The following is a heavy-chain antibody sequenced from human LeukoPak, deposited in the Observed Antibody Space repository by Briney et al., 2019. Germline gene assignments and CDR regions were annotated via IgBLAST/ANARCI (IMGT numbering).Heavy chain of an antibody. J-gene: IGHJ6*02. Sequence: SETLSLTCTVSGGSIRSSYYYWGWIRQPPGTGLEWIGSIYDSGSTNYNPSLKSRVTISVDTSKNQFSLKLSSVTAADTAVYYCARARVRVVIIRDYYYGMDVWGQGTTVTVSS. D-gene: IGHD3-3*01. CDR3: ARARVRVVIIRDYYYGMDV. V-gene: IGHV4-39*07. CDR2: IYDSGST. CDR1: GGSIRSSYYY.